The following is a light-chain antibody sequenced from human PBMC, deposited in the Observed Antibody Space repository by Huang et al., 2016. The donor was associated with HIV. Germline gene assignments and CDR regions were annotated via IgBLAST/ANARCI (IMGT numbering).Light chain of an antibody. Sequence: VMMSQSPATLAASPGERVTLSCGASQSVNTHLAWSQQKPGQPPRLLIYAASTRATGVPARFAGSGSGTEFTLTIDSLQSDDFAVYYCQQYNKWPPEYTFGQGTRLEIK. CDR3: QQYNKWPPEYT. CDR1: QSVNTH. CDR2: AAS. J-gene: IGKJ2*01. V-gene: IGKV3-15*01.